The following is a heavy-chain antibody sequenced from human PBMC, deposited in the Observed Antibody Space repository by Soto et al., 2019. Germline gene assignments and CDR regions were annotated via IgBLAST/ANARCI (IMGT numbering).Heavy chain of an antibody. J-gene: IGHJ5*02. CDR2: IYYSGST. Sequence: SETLSLTCTVSGGSISSGGYYWSWIRQHPGKGLEWIGYIYYSGSTYYNPSLKSRVTISVGTSKNQFSLKLSSVTAADTAVYYCARGYCSSTICYIWDNWFDPWGQGTLVTVSS. D-gene: IGHD2-2*02. V-gene: IGHV4-31*03. CDR1: GGSISSGGYY. CDR3: ARGYCSSTICYIWDNWFDP.